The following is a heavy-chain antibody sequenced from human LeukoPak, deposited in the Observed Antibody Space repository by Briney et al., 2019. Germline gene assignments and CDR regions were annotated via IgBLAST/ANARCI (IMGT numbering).Heavy chain of an antibody. J-gene: IGHJ5*02. CDR1: GFTFSSYW. D-gene: IGHD2-2*01. V-gene: IGHV3-7*01. CDR3: ARVKVPVNWFDP. CDR2: IKEDGSER. Sequence: GGFLRLSCAASGFTFSSYWMSWVRQAPGKGLEWLANIKEDGSERYYVDSVKGRFTISRDNAKNSLYLQMNSLRAEDTAVYYCARVKVPVNWFDPWGQGTLVTVSS.